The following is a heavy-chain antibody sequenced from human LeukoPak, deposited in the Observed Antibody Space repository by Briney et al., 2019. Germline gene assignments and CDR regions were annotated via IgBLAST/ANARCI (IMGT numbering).Heavy chain of an antibody. D-gene: IGHD6-13*01. Sequence: SETLSLTCTVSGGSISSGDYYWSWIRQPPGKGLEWIGYIYYSGSTYYNPSLKGRVTISVDTSKNQFSLKLSSVTAADTAVYYCASYVRWYEGVQHWGQDTLVTVSS. CDR1: GGSISSGDYY. CDR3: ASYVRWYEGVQH. V-gene: IGHV4-30-4*08. CDR2: IYYSGST. J-gene: IGHJ1*01.